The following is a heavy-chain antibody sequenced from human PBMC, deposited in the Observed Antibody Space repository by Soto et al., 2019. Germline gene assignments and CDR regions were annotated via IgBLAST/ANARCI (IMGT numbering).Heavy chain of an antibody. CDR3: ARENDSSGYSNWFDP. D-gene: IGHD3-22*01. CDR1: GGSVSSGSYY. J-gene: IGHJ5*02. V-gene: IGHV4-61*01. Sequence: SETLSLTCTVSGGSVSSGSYYWSWIRQPPGKGLEWIGYIYYSGSTNYNPSLKSRVTISVDTSKNQFSLKLSSVTAADTAVYYCARENDSSGYSNWFDPWGQGTLVTVSS. CDR2: IYYSGST.